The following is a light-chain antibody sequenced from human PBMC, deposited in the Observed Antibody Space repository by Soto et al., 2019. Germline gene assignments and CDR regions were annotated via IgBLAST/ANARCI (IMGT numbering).Light chain of an antibody. J-gene: IGLJ2*01. CDR1: SSTIGDFNS. Sequence: QSALTQPPSASGSPGQSVTISCTGTSSTIGDFNSVSWYQHHPDKAPKLVIYEVNKRPSGVPDRFSGSKSGNTASLTVSGLQAEDEADYYCSSYAGSNCLFGGGTKVIVL. CDR3: SSYAGSNCL. V-gene: IGLV2-8*01. CDR2: EVN.